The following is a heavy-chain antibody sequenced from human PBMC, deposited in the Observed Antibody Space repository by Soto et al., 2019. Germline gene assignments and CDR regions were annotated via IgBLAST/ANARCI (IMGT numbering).Heavy chain of an antibody. CDR1: GFSLNTRAVG. D-gene: IGHD6-19*01. CDR2: IYWDDNK. CDR3: AHGAGWLFDY. Sequence: QITLKESGPTLVKPTQTLTLTCTFSGFSLNTRAVGVGWVRQPPGKALEWLAFIYWDDNKYYSPSLKSRLTITKDTSKNQVVLTMTNTDAVDTATYYCAHGAGWLFDYWGQGTLVTVSS. J-gene: IGHJ4*02. V-gene: IGHV2-5*02.